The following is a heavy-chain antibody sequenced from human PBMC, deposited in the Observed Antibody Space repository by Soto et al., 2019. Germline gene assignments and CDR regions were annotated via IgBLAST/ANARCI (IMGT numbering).Heavy chain of an antibody. CDR1: GGSISSYY. CDR3: ARVRGGAFDF. CDR2: IYYSGST. D-gene: IGHD3-10*01. Sequence: QVQLQESGPGLVKPSETLSLTCTVSGGSISSYYWSWIRQPPGKGLEWIGYIYYSGSTNYNPSLKSRVTISVDTSKNQFSLKLSSVTVVATAVYYCARVRGGAFDFWGQGTMFTVSS. V-gene: IGHV4-59*01. J-gene: IGHJ3*01.